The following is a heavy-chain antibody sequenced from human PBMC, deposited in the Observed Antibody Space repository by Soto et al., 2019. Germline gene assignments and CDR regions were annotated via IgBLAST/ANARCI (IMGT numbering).Heavy chain of an antibody. D-gene: IGHD1-26*01. J-gene: IGHJ4*02. Sequence: EVQLLESGGGLVQPGGSLRLSCAASGFTFSSYAMRWVRQAPGKGLEWVSAISGSGGSTYYADSVKGRFTISRDNSKNTRYLQMSGLRAEDTAVYYCARRGSGSYYDYWGQGTLVTVSS. CDR1: GFTFSSYA. V-gene: IGHV3-23*01. CDR2: ISGSGGST. CDR3: ARRGSGSYYDY.